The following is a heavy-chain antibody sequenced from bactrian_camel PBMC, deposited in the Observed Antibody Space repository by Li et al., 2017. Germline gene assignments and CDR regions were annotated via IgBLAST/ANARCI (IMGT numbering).Heavy chain of an antibody. CDR1: EFAYRSYC. D-gene: IGHD2*01. J-gene: IGHJ4*01. CDR3: ALKTFCGGSAWGATTSYSV. Sequence: VQLVESGGGSVQAGGSLRLSCTAPEFAYRSYCMAWFRQAPGEERQQVAEIYWRMGGTNYDDAVKGRFTISQDIAKNTLFLQMDSLKPEDTGMYYCALKTFCGGSAWGATTSYSVWGQGTQVTVS. CDR2: IYWRMGGT. V-gene: IGHV3S59*01.